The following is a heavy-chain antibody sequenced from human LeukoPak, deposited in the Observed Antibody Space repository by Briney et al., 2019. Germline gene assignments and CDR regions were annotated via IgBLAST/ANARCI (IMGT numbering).Heavy chain of an antibody. J-gene: IGHJ6*03. CDR1: GFTFSSYW. CDR3: ARGGWGHRLDYYYYYMDV. CDR2: INTDGSST. V-gene: IGHV3-74*01. Sequence: GGSLRLSCAASGFTFSSYWMHWVRQAPGKGLVWVSRINTDGSSTSYADSVKGRFTISRDNAKNTLYLQMNSLRAEDTAVYYCARGGWGHRLDYYYYYMDVWGKGTTVTVSS. D-gene: IGHD7-27*01.